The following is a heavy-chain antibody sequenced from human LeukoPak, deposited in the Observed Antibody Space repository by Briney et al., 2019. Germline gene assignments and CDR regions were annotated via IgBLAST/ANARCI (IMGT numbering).Heavy chain of an antibody. CDR3: AELGITMIGGV. J-gene: IGHJ6*04. V-gene: IGHV3-21*01. Sequence: GGSLRLSCEASGFSFPYGMSWVRQAPGKGLEWVSSISTGSTYIYYADSVKGRFTISRDNAKNSLYLQMNSLRAEDTAVYYCAELGITMIGGVWGRGTTVTISS. CDR2: ISTGSTYI. CDR1: GFSFPYG. D-gene: IGHD3-10*02.